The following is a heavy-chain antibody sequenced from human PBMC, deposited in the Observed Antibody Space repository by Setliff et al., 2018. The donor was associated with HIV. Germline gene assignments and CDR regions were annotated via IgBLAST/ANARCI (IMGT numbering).Heavy chain of an antibody. CDR2: ISGSAGST. D-gene: IGHD2-15*01. CDR3: AKCGGTCWHNFFGP. Sequence: PGGSLRLSCAASGFTFTAYNMAWVRQAPGKGLDWASAISGSAGSTYYADSVKGRFTISRDNSKKMLYLQMNSLRAEDTAVYYCAKCGGTCWHNFFGPWGQGTLVTVSS. V-gene: IGHV3-23*01. J-gene: IGHJ5*02. CDR1: GFTFTAYN.